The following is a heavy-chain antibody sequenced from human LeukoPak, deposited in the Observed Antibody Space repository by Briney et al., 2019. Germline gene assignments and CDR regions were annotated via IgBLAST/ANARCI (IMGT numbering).Heavy chain of an antibody. Sequence: PGESLRLSCAASGFTFSACWMTWVRQAPGKGLAWVANIIEGGDVKYYVDSVKGRFTISRDNTKNSLYLQMTSLRADDTAVYYCARVGKNGWDFDHWGQGTLVTVSS. V-gene: IGHV3-7*01. CDR3: ARVGKNGWDFDH. CDR1: GFTFSACW. CDR2: IIEGGDVK. D-gene: IGHD6-19*01. J-gene: IGHJ4*02.